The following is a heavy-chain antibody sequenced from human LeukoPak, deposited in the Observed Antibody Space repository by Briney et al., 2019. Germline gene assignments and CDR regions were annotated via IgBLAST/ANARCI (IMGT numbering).Heavy chain of an antibody. Sequence: SETLSLTCTVSGGSISSYYWSWIRQPPGKGLEWIGYIYYSGSTNYNPSLKSRVTISVDTSKNQFPLKLSSVTAADTAVYYCAGGVYYYDSSGYNWFDPWGQGTLVTVSS. V-gene: IGHV4-59*01. CDR3: AGGVYYYDSSGYNWFDP. CDR2: IYYSGST. D-gene: IGHD3-22*01. J-gene: IGHJ5*02. CDR1: GGSISSYY.